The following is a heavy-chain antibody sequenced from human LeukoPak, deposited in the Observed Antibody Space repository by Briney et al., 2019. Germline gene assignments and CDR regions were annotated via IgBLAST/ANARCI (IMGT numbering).Heavy chain of an antibody. CDR2: ISDSSGYT. CDR1: AFTFSTYT. D-gene: IGHD1-26*01. J-gene: IGHJ3*02. CDR3: ARDRVGGSYVFDI. Sequence: NPGGSLRLSCAASAFTFSTYTMNWVRQTPGKGLEWVSYISDSSGYTKDADSVKGRFTISRDNAKKSLYLQMNSLRAEDTAVYYCARDRVGGSYVFDIWGQGTMVTVSS. V-gene: IGHV3-21*05.